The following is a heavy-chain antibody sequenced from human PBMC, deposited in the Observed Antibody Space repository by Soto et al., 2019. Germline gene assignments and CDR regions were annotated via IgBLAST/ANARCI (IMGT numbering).Heavy chain of an antibody. Sequence: QVQLVQSGAEVKKPGASVKVSCKASGYTFASYAISWMRQAPGQGLEWTGWISAYNGNTNDAQKLQGRGTMTTDTSTSTAYRELRSVRSDDTAVDYCARDPPGPDYWGEGSLVSVSS. CDR3: ARDPPGPDY. CDR1: GYTFASYA. CDR2: ISAYNGNT. J-gene: IGHJ4*02. V-gene: IGHV1-18*01.